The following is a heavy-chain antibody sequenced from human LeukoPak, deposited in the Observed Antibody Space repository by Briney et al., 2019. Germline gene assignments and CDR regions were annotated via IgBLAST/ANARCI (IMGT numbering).Heavy chain of an antibody. J-gene: IGHJ6*04. V-gene: IGHV3-53*01. CDR1: GFTVSSNY. CDR2: IYSGGST. CDR3: ARGEGSGSYYYYYYYGMDV. Sequence: PGGSPRLSCAASGFTVSSNYMSWVRQAPGKGLEWVSVIYSGGSTYYADSVKGRFTISRDNSKNTLYLQMNSLRAEDTAVYYCARGEGSGSYYYYYYYGMDVWGKGTTVTVSS. D-gene: IGHD3-10*01.